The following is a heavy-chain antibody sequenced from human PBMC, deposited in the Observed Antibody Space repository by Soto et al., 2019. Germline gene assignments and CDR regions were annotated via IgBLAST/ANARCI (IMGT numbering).Heavy chain of an antibody. V-gene: IGHV1-18*01. CDR2: IDPNNGNR. J-gene: IGHJ4*02. Sequence: QVQLVRSGAELRKPGASVKVSCQAYGYRFSSYGVHWLRQAPGQGLEWMGWIDPNNGNRNYAQKFEDRLSMTTATSTNTIYMELKSLKSDDTAIYYCARDRLRGYDSSGFYSWGQGTLVTVSS. CDR3: ARDRLRGYDSSGFYS. CDR1: GYRFSSYG. D-gene: IGHD3-22*01.